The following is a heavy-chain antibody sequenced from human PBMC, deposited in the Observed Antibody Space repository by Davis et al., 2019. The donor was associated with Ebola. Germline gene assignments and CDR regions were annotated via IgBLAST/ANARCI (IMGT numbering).Heavy chain of an antibody. Sequence: GESLKISCAASGFTFSDYYMSWIRQAPGKGLEWVSYISSSSSYTNYADSVKGRFTISRDNSKNTLYLQMNSLRAEDTAVYYCARGADIVVVPAYYFDYWGQGTLVTVSS. CDR2: ISSSSSYT. V-gene: IGHV3-11*06. J-gene: IGHJ4*02. D-gene: IGHD2-2*01. CDR1: GFTFSDYY. CDR3: ARGADIVVVPAYYFDY.